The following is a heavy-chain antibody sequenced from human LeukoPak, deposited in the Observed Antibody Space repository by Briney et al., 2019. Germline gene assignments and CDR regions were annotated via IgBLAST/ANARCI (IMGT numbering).Heavy chain of an antibody. Sequence: SETLSLTCTVSGGSISSYYWSWIRQPPGKGLEWIGYIYYSGSTYSNPSLKSRVTISVDTSKNQFSLNLSSVTAADTAVYYCARYRSSTNCYKGGFDPWGQGTLVTVSS. D-gene: IGHD2-2*02. V-gene: IGHV4-59*06. CDR2: IYYSGST. CDR1: GGSISSYY. J-gene: IGHJ5*02. CDR3: ARYRSSTNCYKGGFDP.